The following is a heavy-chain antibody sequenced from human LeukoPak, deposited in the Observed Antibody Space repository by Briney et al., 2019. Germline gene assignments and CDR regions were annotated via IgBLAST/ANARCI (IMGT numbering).Heavy chain of an antibody. Sequence: ASVKVSCKASGGTFSSYAISWVRQAPGQGLEWMGGIIPILGTANYAQKFQGRVTITTDESTSTAYMELSSLRSEDTAVYYCAREKSYYDSGGYYWFDPWGQGTLVPVSS. CDR2: IIPILGTA. V-gene: IGHV1-69*05. D-gene: IGHD3-22*01. J-gene: IGHJ5*02. CDR3: AREKSYYDSGGYYWFDP. CDR1: GGTFSSYA.